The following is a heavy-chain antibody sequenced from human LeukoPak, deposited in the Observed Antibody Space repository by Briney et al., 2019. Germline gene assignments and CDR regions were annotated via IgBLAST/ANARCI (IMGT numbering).Heavy chain of an antibody. J-gene: IGHJ3*02. V-gene: IGHV4-4*09. D-gene: IGHD3-3*01. Sequence: SETLSLTCTVSGASISEYFWGWIRHPPGKGLEWIGHIFGNVSPDYNPSLKSRVTITTDTSKNQFSLQLTSVTAADTAMYFCARRFRTSATLHHDAYDIWGQGTEVTVSS. CDR3: ARRFRTSATLHHDAYDI. CDR1: GASISEYF. CDR2: IFGNVSP.